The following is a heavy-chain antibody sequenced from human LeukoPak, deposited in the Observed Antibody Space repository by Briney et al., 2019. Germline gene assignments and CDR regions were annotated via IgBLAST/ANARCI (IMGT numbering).Heavy chain of an antibody. J-gene: IGHJ5*02. Sequence: ASVKVSCKASGYTFTSYDINWVRQATGQGLEWMGWMNPNSGNTGYAQKFQGRVTMTRNTSISTAYMELSSLRSEDTAVYYCARSSPILRFLEWLSRTNWFDPWGQGTLVTVSS. CDR3: ARSSPILRFLEWLSRTNWFDP. V-gene: IGHV1-8*01. CDR1: GYTFTSYD. D-gene: IGHD3-3*01. CDR2: MNPNSGNT.